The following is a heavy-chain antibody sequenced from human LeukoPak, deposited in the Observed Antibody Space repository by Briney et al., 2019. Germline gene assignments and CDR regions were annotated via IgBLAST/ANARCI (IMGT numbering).Heavy chain of an antibody. J-gene: IGHJ6*02. Sequence: ASVKVSCKASGYTFTSYGISWVRQAPGQGLEWMGWISAYNGNTNYAQKFQGRVTITADESTSTAYMELSSLRSEDTAVYYCARAIVVVPAADSGGYNYYYYYGMDVWGQGTTVTVSS. D-gene: IGHD2-2*01. CDR2: ISAYNGNT. CDR3: ARAIVVVPAADSGGYNYYYYYGMDV. V-gene: IGHV1-18*01. CDR1: GYTFTSYG.